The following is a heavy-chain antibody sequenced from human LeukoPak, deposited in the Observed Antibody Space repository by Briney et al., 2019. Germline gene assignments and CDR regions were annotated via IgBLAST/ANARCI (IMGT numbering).Heavy chain of an antibody. CDR2: ISYDGSNK. J-gene: IGHJ6*03. Sequence: PGRSLRLSCAASGFTFSSYAMYWVRQAPGKGLEWVAVISYDGSNKYYADSVKGRFTISRDNSKNTLYLQMNSLRAEDTAVYYCARAGSYLVYYYMDVWGKGTTVTVSS. V-gene: IGHV3-30-3*01. CDR3: ARAGSYLVYYYMDV. CDR1: GFTFSSYA. D-gene: IGHD1-26*01.